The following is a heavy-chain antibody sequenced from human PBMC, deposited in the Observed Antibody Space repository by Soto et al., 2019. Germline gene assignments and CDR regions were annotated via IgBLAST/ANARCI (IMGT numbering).Heavy chain of an antibody. CDR1: GGSVSSGSYY. J-gene: IGHJ4*02. D-gene: IGHD6-6*01. V-gene: IGHV4-61*01. Sequence: ASETLSLTCTVSGGSVSSGSYYWSWIRQPPGKGLEWIGYIYYSGSTNYNPSLKSRVTISVDTSKNQFSLKLSSVTAADTAVYYCARDLGRSSSSPLYYFDYWGQGTLVTVSS. CDR3: ARDLGRSSSSPLYYFDY. CDR2: IYYSGST.